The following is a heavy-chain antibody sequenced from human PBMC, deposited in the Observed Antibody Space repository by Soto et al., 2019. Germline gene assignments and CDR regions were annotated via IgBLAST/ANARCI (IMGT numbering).Heavy chain of an antibody. CDR3: ASLMIRETIDF. Sequence: EVQLVESGGGLVQPGGSLRLSCEASGFTFGSYWMNWVRQAPGKGLAWVSRINAEGPTTFYAVSVKGRFTISRDNAKNTLYLDMHSLGAEDTAVYFCASLMIRETIDFWGQGTLVTVSP. J-gene: IGHJ4*02. V-gene: IGHV3-74*01. CDR2: INAEGPTT. CDR1: GFTFGSYW. D-gene: IGHD3-10*01.